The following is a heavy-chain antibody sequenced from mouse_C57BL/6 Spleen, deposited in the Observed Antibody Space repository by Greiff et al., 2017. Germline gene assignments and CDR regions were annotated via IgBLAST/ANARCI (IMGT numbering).Heavy chain of an antibody. CDR2: ISSGGSYT. J-gene: IGHJ3*01. CDR1: GFTFSSYG. V-gene: IGHV5-6*01. Sequence: EVKVVESGGDLVKPGGSLKLSCAASGFTFSSYGMSWVRQTPDKRLEWVATISSGGSYTYYPDSVKGRFTISRDNAKNTLYLQMSSLKSEDTAMYYCARHEPFAYWGQGTLVTVSA. CDR3: ARHEPFAY.